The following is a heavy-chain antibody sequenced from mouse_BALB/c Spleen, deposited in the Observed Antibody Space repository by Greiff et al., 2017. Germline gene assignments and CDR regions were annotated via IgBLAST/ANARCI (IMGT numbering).Heavy chain of an antibody. CDR1: GYTFTSYV. V-gene: IGHV1-14*01. CDR3: AREGAVVATRAWFAY. J-gene: IGHJ3*01. Sequence: VQLQQSGPELVKPGASVKMSCKASGYTFTSYVMHWVKQKPGQGLEWIGYINPYNDGTKYNEKFKGKATLTSDKSSSTAYMELSSLTSEDSAVYYCAREGAVVATRAWFAYWGQGTLVTVSA. D-gene: IGHD1-1*01. CDR2: INPYNDGT.